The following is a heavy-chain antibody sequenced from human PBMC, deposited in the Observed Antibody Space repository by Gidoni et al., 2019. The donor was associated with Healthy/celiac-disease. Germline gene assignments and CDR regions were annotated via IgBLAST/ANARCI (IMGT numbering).Heavy chain of an antibody. J-gene: IGHJ4*02. D-gene: IGHD3-10*01. V-gene: IGHV4-39*07. Sequence: QLRLQQSGAGLVQLSETLSLTRTVSGGSISSSSYYWGWIRQPPGKGLEWIGSIYSSGSTYYNPSLKSRVTISVDTSKNQFSLKLSSVTAADTAVYYCARAVGWFGFLGWGQGTLVTVSS. CDR2: IYSSGST. CDR3: ARAVGWFGFLG. CDR1: GGSISSSSYY.